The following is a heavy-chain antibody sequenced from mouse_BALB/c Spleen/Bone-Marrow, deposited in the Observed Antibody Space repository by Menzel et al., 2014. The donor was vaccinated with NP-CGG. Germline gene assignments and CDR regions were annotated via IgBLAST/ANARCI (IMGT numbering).Heavy chain of an antibody. CDR3: ARTTPYAMDY. V-gene: IGHV5-12-1*01. Sequence: EVKLVESGGGLVKPGGSLKLSCAASGFAFSSYDMSWVRQTPEKRLEWVAYISSGGGSTYYPDTVKGRFTISRGNAKNTLYLQMSSLKSEDTAMYYCARTTPYAMDYWGQGTSVTVSS. CDR1: GFAFSSYD. J-gene: IGHJ4*01. CDR2: ISSGGGST. D-gene: IGHD5-5*01.